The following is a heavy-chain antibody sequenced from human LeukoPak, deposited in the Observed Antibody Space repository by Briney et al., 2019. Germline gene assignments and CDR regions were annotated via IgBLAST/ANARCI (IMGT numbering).Heavy chain of an antibody. D-gene: IGHD6-19*01. CDR1: GFTFSSYV. CDR2: ISYDGSNK. J-gene: IGHJ6*02. CDR3: ARGTPSSSGWLYYGMDV. V-gene: IGHV3-30-3*01. Sequence: GGSLRLSFAASGFTFSSYVMHWVRKAPGKGLEWVAVISYDGSNKYYADSVKGRFTISRDNSKNTLYLQMNSLRAEDTAVYYCARGTPSSSGWLYYGMDVWGQGTTVTVSS.